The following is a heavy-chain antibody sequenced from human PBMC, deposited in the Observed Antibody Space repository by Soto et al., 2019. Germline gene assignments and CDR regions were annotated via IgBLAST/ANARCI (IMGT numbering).Heavy chain of an antibody. CDR1: GFTFSSYS. Sequence: GGSLRLSCAASGFTFSSYSMNWVRQAPGKGLEWVSSISSSSSYIYYADSVKGRFTISRDNAKNSLYLQMNSLRAEGTAVYYCARGPHRLAITDYDFNWFDPWGQGTLVTVSS. J-gene: IGHJ5*02. CDR3: ARGPHRLAITDYDFNWFDP. CDR2: ISSSSSYI. D-gene: IGHD3-3*01. V-gene: IGHV3-21*01.